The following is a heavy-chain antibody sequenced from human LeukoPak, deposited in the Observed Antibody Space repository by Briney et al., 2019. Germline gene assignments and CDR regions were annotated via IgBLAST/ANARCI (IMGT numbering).Heavy chain of an antibody. CDR1: GYTFTSYG. D-gene: IGHD3-10*01. J-gene: IGHJ6*02. CDR2: IIPIFDKV. CDR3: ARADARVRGPVDYYGMDV. Sequence: ASVKVSCKASGYTFTSYGISWVRQAPGQGLEWMGGIIPIFDKVNYAQKFQGRVMITADESTSTAYMEVSSLRSEDTAVYYCARADARVRGPVDYYGMDVWGQGTTVTVSS. V-gene: IGHV1-69*13.